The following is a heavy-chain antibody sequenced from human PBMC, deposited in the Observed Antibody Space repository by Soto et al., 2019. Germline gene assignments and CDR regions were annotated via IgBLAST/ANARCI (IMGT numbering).Heavy chain of an antibody. CDR3: ARSYDYDSSAGY. D-gene: IGHD3-22*01. Sequence: GESLKISCQASGYFFTNYWIGWVRQMPGKGLEWMGIIYPGDSDTKYIPSFQGQVTISVDKTINTAYLQWNSLKTSDTAMYYCARSYDYDSSAGYWGQGTLVTVSS. CDR1: GYFFTNYW. V-gene: IGHV5-51*01. CDR2: IYPGDSDT. J-gene: IGHJ4*02.